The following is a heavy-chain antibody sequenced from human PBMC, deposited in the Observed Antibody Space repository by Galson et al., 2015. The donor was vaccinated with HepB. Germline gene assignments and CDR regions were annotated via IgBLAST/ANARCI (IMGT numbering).Heavy chain of an antibody. CDR2: IGTAGDT. CDR3: AISRSNDFWSGYFYYHGMDV. Sequence: SLRLSCADSGFTFSIYDMHWVRHATGKGLEWVSAIGTAGDTYYPGSVKGRFTISRENAKNSLYLQMNSLRAGDTAVYYCAISRSNDFWSGYFYYHGMDVCGQGTTVTVSS. J-gene: IGHJ6*02. CDR1: GFTFSIYD. D-gene: IGHD3-3*01. V-gene: IGHV3-13*04.